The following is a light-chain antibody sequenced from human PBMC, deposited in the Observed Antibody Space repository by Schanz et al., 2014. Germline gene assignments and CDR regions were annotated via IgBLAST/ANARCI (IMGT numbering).Light chain of an antibody. CDR2: DVS. V-gene: IGLV2-14*02. J-gene: IGLJ3*02. CDR3: QSYDSSLSGWV. Sequence: QSVLTQPASVSGSPGQSITISCTGTSSDVGSYTLVSWYQQYPGKAPKLMIHDVSNRPSGVPDRFSGSKSGTSASLAITGLQADDEAVYYCQSYDSSLSGWVFGGGTKLTVL. CDR1: SSDVGSYTL.